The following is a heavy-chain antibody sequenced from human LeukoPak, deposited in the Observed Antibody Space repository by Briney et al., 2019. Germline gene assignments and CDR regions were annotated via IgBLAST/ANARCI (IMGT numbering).Heavy chain of an antibody. V-gene: IGHV1-69*05. CDR3: ARGIPYSSRPYDAFDI. D-gene: IGHD6-13*01. J-gene: IGHJ3*02. Sequence: ASVKVSCKASGGTFSSYAISWVRQAPGQGLEWMGGIIPIFGTANYAQKFQGRVTITTDESTSTAYMELSSLRSEDTAVYYCARGIPYSSRPYDAFDIWGQGTMVTVSS. CDR1: GGTFSSYA. CDR2: IIPIFGTA.